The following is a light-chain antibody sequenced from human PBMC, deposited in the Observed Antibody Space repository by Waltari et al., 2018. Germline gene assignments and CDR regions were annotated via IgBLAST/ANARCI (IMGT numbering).Light chain of an antibody. CDR2: EDS. Sequence: SYVLTQPPSVSVAPGKTAMITCGADHIGDRTVHWYQQRPGQAPVLGVVEDSDRPSGIPERFSGSNSGDTATLTISRVEAGDEADYSCQVWDDSSDHVVFGGGTKLTVL. CDR3: QVWDDSSDHVV. J-gene: IGLJ2*01. CDR1: HIGDRT. V-gene: IGLV3-21*03.